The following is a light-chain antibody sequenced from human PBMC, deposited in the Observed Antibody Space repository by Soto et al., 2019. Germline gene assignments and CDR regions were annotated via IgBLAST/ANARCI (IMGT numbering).Light chain of an antibody. J-gene: IGLJ1*01. V-gene: IGLV1-44*01. Sequence: QSVLTQPPSASGTPGQTVTISCSISSPNVGTNPVAWYQQLPGTAPKLLIYTNSQRPLGVPVRFSGSKSGTSASLAISGLQSEAEGDYYCATWDDNVYVFGTGTKVTVL. CDR1: SPNVGTNP. CDR2: TNS. CDR3: ATWDDNVYV.